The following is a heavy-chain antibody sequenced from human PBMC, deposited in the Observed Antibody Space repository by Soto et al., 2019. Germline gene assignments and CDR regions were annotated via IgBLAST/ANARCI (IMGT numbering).Heavy chain of an antibody. CDR3: VKDPGPPRNYFYGMAV. V-gene: IGHV4-31*03. D-gene: IGHD7-27*01. CDR1: GGSFSSNNFY. CDR2: IYHTGTT. Sequence: SETLSLTFTVCGGSFSSNNFYWSWIPQFPGKGLEWIGYIYHTGTTYYSPSFESRVTISLDTSNNQFSLRLASVTAADTATYYCVKDPGPPRNYFYGMAVWGQGITVTVS. J-gene: IGHJ6*02.